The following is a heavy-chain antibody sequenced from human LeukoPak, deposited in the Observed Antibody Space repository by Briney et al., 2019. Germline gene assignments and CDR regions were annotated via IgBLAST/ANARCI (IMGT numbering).Heavy chain of an antibody. CDR3: ARTSNSSFDY. CDR1: GYTFTSSW. CDR2: INPGDSDT. V-gene: IGHV5-51*01. Sequence: GESLKISCTGSGYTFTSSWIAWVRQRPGKGLEWMGSINPGDSDTRYSPSFQGQVTISADKSISTAYPQWSSLKASDTAMYYCARTSNSSFDYWGQGTLVTVSS. D-gene: IGHD4-23*01. J-gene: IGHJ4*02.